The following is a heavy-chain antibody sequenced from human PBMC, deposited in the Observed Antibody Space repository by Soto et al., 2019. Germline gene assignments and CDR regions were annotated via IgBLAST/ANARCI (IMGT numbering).Heavy chain of an antibody. CDR1: GGTFSSYA. Sequence: SVKVSCKASGGTFSSYAISWVRQAPGQGLEWMGGIIPIFGTANYAQKFRGRVTITADESTSTAYMELSSLRSEDTAVYYCAKGIAVAGRAYFDYWGQGTLVTVSS. CDR3: AKGIAVAGRAYFDY. D-gene: IGHD6-19*01. CDR2: IIPIFGTA. V-gene: IGHV1-69*13. J-gene: IGHJ4*02.